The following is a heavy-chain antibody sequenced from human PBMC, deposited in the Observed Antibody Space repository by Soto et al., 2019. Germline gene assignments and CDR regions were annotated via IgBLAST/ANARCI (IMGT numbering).Heavy chain of an antibody. CDR3: ARWVSFYCSGGSCPSDYYYMDV. CDR2: IIPILGIA. Sequence: ASVKVSCKASGGTFSSYTISWVRQAPGQGLEWMGRIIPILGIANYAQKFQGRVTITADKSTSTAYMEMSSLRSEDTAVYYCARWVSFYCSGGSCPSDYYYMDVWGKGTTVTVSS. J-gene: IGHJ6*03. CDR1: GGTFSSYT. D-gene: IGHD2-15*01. V-gene: IGHV1-69*02.